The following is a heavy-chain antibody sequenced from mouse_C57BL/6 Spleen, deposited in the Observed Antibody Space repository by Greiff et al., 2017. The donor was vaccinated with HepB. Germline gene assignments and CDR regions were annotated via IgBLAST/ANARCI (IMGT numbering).Heavy chain of an antibody. CDR3: AIRSYGASFAY. J-gene: IGHJ3*01. CDR1: GYTFTDYY. CDR2: INPNNGGT. Sequence: EVQLQQSGPELVKPGASVKISCKASGYTFTDYYMNWVKQSHGKSLEWIGDINPNNGGTSYNQKFKGKATLTVDKSSSTAYMELRSLTSEDSAVYYCAIRSYGASFAYWGQGTLVTVSA. V-gene: IGHV1-26*01. D-gene: IGHD1-1*01.